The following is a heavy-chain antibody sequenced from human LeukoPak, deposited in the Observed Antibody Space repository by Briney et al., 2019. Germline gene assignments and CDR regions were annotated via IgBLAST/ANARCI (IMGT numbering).Heavy chain of an antibody. CDR3: ASERPSSSWYDY. CDR1: GFTFSSYG. D-gene: IGHD6-13*01. CDR2: IYQDGREK. J-gene: IGHJ4*02. Sequence: GGSLRLSCAASGFTFSSYGMHWVRQAPGKGLEWVANIYQDGREKYYVDSVKGRFTISRDNAKNSLYLQMNSLRAEDTAVYYCASERPSSSWYDYWGQGTLVTVSS. V-gene: IGHV3-7*01.